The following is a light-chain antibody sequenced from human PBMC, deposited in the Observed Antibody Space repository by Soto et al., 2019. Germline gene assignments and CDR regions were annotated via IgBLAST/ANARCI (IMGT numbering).Light chain of an antibody. Sequence: EIVLTQSPATLSLSPGERATLSCRATQSISSYLAWFQQKPGQAPRLLIYDASTRATGIPARFSGSGSGTDFTLTISSLEPEDVAVCYCQQRCTWPGTFGQGTKVEIK. CDR3: QQRCTWPGT. V-gene: IGKV3-11*01. CDR1: QSISSY. J-gene: IGKJ2*01. CDR2: DAS.